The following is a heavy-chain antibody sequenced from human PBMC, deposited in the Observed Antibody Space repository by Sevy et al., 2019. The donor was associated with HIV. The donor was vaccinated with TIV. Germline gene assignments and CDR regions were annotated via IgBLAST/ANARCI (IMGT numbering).Heavy chain of an antibody. Sequence: GGSLRLSCAASGFTFSNYGMHWVRQAPGKGLEWVAIISYDGSNKYYADSVKGRFTISTDNSKNTLYLQMNNLTTEDTAVYYCAKDATTVTIGWYFDLWGRGTLVTVSS. V-gene: IGHV3-30*18. D-gene: IGHD4-4*01. CDR2: ISYDGSNK. CDR1: GFTFSNYG. CDR3: AKDATTVTIGWYFDL. J-gene: IGHJ2*01.